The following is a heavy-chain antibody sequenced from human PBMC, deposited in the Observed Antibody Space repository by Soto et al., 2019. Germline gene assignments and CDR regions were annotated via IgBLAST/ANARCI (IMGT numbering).Heavy chain of an antibody. CDR3: STRAYDTNGYYRFDP. CDR1: GGSFSGHS. CDR2: INHSGRV. J-gene: IGHJ5*01. D-gene: IGHD3-22*01. V-gene: IGHV4-34*01. Sequence: QVQLQQWGAGLLKPSETLSLTCAVYGGSFSGHSWTWIRQSPGKGLEWMGDINHSGRVNYSPSLKRRVTISLDTSKKQFSLTLSAVTAADTAMYYCSTRAYDTNGYYRFDPWGQGTLVTVSS.